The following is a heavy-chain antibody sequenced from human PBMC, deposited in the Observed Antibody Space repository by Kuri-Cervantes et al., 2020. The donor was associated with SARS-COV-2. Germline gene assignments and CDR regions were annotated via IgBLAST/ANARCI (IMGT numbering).Heavy chain of an antibody. J-gene: IGHJ4*02. CDR2: INPNSGGT. D-gene: IGHD2-21*01. CDR3: AREPQGCGSDCYCLGY. CDR1: GYTFTGYY. Sequence: ASVKVSCKASGYTFTGYYIHWVRQAPGQGLEWMGWINPNSGGTRFAQKFQGRVSMTRDTSINTAYMELSSLRSDDTAVYYRAREPQGCGSDCYCLGYWGQGTLVTVSS. V-gene: IGHV1-2*02.